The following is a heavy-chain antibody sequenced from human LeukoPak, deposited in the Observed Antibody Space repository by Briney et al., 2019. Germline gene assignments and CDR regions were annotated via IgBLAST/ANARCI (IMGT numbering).Heavy chain of an antibody. CDR1: GGSISSSSYY. V-gene: IGHV4-39*01. Sequence: SETLSLACTVSGGSISSSSYYWGWIRQPPGKGLEWIGSIYYSGSTYYNPSLKSRVTISVDTSKNQFSLKLSSVTAADTAVYYCARTSAYDFWSGYSYYYYGMDVWGQGTTVTVSS. CDR2: IYYSGST. CDR3: ARTSAYDFWSGYSYYYYGMDV. D-gene: IGHD3-3*01. J-gene: IGHJ6*02.